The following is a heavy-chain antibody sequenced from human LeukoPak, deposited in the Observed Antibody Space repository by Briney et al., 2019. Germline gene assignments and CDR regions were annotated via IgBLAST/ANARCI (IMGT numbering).Heavy chain of an antibody. CDR3: ARVGARGYSYGRYLG. V-gene: IGHV1-2*02. CDR1: GYTFTGYY. J-gene: IGHJ4*02. CDR2: INPNSGGT. D-gene: IGHD5-18*01. Sequence: ASVKVYCKASGYTFTGYYMHWVRQAPGQGLEWMGWINPNSGGTNYAQKLQGRVTMTRDTSISTAYMELSRLRSDDTAVYYCARVGARGYSYGRYLGWGQGTLVTVSS.